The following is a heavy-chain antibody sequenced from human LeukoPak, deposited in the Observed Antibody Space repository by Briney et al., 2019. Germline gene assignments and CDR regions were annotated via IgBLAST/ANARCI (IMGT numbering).Heavy chain of an antibody. D-gene: IGHD6-13*01. CDR3: ARDSGEAAAWLDY. V-gene: IGHV4-4*02. Sequence: PSGTLSLTCAVSGGSISSSNWWSWVRQPPGKGLEWIGEIYHSGSTNYNPSLKSRVTISVDKSKNQFPLKLSSVTAADTAVYYCARDSGEAAAWLDYWGQGTLVTVSS. J-gene: IGHJ4*02. CDR1: GGSISSSNW. CDR2: IYHSGST.